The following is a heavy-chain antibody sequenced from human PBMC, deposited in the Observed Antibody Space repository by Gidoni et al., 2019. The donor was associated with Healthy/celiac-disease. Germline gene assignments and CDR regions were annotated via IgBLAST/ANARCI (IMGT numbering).Heavy chain of an antibody. Sequence: QVQLVESGGGVVQPGRSLRLSCAASGFTFSSYAMHWVRQAPGKGLEWVAVISYDGSNKYYADSVKGRFTISRDNSKNTLYLQMNSLRAEDTAVYYCARELNDSSGWRVYYFDYWGQGTLVTVSS. J-gene: IGHJ4*02. CDR1: GFTFSSYA. D-gene: IGHD3-22*01. CDR2: ISYDGSNK. V-gene: IGHV3-30-3*01. CDR3: ARELNDSSGWRVYYFDY.